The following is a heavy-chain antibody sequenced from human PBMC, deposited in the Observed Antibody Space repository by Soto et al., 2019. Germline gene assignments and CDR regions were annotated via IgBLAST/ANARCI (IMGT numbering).Heavy chain of an antibody. Sequence: SETLSLTCTVSGGSISNYYWSWIRQPPGKGLEWIGYIYYSGSTKYNPSLKSRVTMSVDTSNNQFSLKVSSVTAADTAVYYCARHSNRNYGLYYFDYWGLGALVTVSS. J-gene: IGHJ4*02. CDR3: ARHSNRNYGLYYFDY. CDR1: GGSISNYY. D-gene: IGHD4-4*01. CDR2: IYYSGST. V-gene: IGHV4-59*08.